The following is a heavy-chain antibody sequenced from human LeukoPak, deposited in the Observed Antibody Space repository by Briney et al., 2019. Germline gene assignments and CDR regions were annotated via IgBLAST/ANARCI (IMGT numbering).Heavy chain of an antibody. V-gene: IGHV3-48*02. Sequence: GGSLRLSCAASGFTFSSYSMNWVRQAPGKGLEWVSYISSSSSTIYYADSVKGRFTISRDNAKNSLYLQMSSLRDEDTAVYYCARENGDGYKPNFDYWGQGTLVTVSS. J-gene: IGHJ4*02. CDR1: GFTFSSYS. CDR2: ISSSSSTI. CDR3: ARENGDGYKPNFDY. D-gene: IGHD5-24*01.